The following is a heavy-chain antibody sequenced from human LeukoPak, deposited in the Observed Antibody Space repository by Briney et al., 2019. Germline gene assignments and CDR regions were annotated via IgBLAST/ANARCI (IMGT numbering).Heavy chain of an antibody. CDR3: ARDNREQQLVPPTFDY. V-gene: IGHV3-48*04. Sequence: GGSLRLSCAASGFTLSTYSMNWVRQAPGKGLEWISYISRSSSKTYYADSVKGRFTISRDNVKNSLYLQMKSLRAEDTAVYFCARDNREQQLVPPTFDYWGQGTLVTVSS. J-gene: IGHJ4*02. CDR1: GFTLSTYS. CDR2: ISRSSSKT. D-gene: IGHD6-13*01.